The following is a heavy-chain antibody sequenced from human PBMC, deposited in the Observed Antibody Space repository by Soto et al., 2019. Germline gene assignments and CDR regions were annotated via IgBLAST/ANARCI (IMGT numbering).Heavy chain of an antibody. CDR3: ARSSSWYVSFDY. V-gene: IGHV4-31*03. CDR2: IYYSGST. J-gene: IGHJ4*02. CDR1: GGSISSGGYY. D-gene: IGHD6-13*01. Sequence: QVQLQESGPGLVKPSQTLSLTCPVSGGSISSGGYYWSWIRQHPGKGLEWIGYIYYSGSTYYNPSLKSRVTISVDTSKNQFSLKLSSVTAADTAVYYCARSSSWYVSFDYWGQATLVTVSS.